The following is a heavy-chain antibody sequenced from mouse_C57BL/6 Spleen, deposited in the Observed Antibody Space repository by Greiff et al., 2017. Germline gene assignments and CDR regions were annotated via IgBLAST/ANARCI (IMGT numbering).Heavy chain of an antibody. CDR2: IDPSDSYT. J-gene: IGHJ4*01. D-gene: IGHD1-2*01. CDR3: AVITTARGDY. CDR1: GYTFTSYW. V-gene: IGHV1-50*01. Sequence: QVQLQQPGAELVQPGASVKLSCKASGYTFTSYWMQWVKQRPGQGLEWIGEIDPSDSYTNYNQKFKGKATLTVDTSSSTAYMQLSSLTSEDSAVYYCAVITTARGDYWGQGTSVTVSS.